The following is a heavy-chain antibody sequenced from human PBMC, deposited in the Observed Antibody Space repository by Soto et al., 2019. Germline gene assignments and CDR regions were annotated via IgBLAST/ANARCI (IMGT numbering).Heavy chain of an antibody. Sequence: QVQLQQWGAGLLKPSETLSLTCAVNGGSFSGYYWSWIRQPPGKGLEWIGEINHSGSTNYNPSLKSRVTLSVDXXKXQXXLKLSSVTAADTAVYYCARGRIVVVPAARHNWFDPWGQGTLVTVSS. J-gene: IGHJ5*02. CDR3: ARGRIVVVPAARHNWFDP. CDR2: INHSGST. CDR1: GGSFSGYY. D-gene: IGHD2-2*01. V-gene: IGHV4-34*01.